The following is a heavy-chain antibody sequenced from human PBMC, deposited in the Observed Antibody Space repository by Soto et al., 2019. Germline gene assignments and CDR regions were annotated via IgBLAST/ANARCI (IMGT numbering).Heavy chain of an antibody. CDR2: ISGSGAGT. V-gene: IGHV3-23*01. CDR3: AKGGCYDGRCYYDFDY. CDR1: GFTFSSYA. D-gene: IGHD3-16*01. J-gene: IGHJ4*02. Sequence: GGSLRLSCAASGFTFSSYAMSWVRQAPGKGLEWVSAISGSGAGTYYADSVKGRFTISRDNSKNTVYLQMNSLRAEDTALYYCAKGGCYDGRCYYDFDYWGQGTLVTVSS.